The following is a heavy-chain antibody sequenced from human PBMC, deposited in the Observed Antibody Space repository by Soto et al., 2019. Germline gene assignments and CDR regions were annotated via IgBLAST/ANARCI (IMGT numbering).Heavy chain of an antibody. CDR3: ASSPYSSSLFVLASDS. CDR2: IIPIFGTA. CDR1: GGTFSSYA. J-gene: IGHJ4*02. V-gene: IGHV1-69*13. Sequence: ASVKVSCEASGGTFSSYAISWVRQAPGQGLEWMGGIIPIFGTANYAQKFQGRVTITADESTSAAYMELTSLRSEDTAMYYCASSPYSSSLFVLASDSWGQGTLVTVSS. D-gene: IGHD6-6*01.